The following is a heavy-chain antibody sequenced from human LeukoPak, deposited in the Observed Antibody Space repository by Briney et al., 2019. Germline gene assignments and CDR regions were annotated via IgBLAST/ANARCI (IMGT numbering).Heavy chain of an antibody. CDR1: GFTFSNFA. D-gene: IGHD3-9*01. Sequence: GGSLRLSCAASGSGFTFSNFAMSWVRQAPGKGLEWVSAISGSDSNTYSADSVKGRFTISSDNSKNTLYLQMNSLRAEDTAVYYCAKDLRESYYDILTGYYGDGMDVWGQGTTVTVSS. CDR2: ISGSDSNT. CDR3: AKDLRESYYDILTGYYGDGMDV. V-gene: IGHV3-23*01. J-gene: IGHJ6*02.